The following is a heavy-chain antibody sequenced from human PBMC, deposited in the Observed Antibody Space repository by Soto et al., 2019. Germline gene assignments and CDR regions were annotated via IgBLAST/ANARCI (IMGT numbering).Heavy chain of an antibody. CDR2: ISSSSSYI. CDR1: GFTFSSYS. CDR3: ARDVGAAAATVDY. V-gene: IGHV3-21*01. D-gene: IGHD6-13*01. J-gene: IGHJ4*02. Sequence: EVQLVESGGGLVKPGGSLRLSCAASGFTFSSYSMNWVRQAPGKGLEWVSSISSSSSYIYYADSVKGRFTISRDNAKNSLYLQMNSLRAEDTAVYYCARDVGAAAATVDYWGQGTLVTVSS.